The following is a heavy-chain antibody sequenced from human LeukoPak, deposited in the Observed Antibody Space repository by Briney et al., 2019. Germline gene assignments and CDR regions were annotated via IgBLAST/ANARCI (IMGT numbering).Heavy chain of an antibody. D-gene: IGHD3-3*01. V-gene: IGHV3-23*01. CDR1: GFTFSSYA. J-gene: IGHJ4*02. CDR2: ISGSGGST. CDR3: AIGDYDFWSGYLVY. Sequence: PGGSLRLSCAASGFTFSSYAMSWVRQAPGKGLEWVSAISGSGGSTYYADSVKGRFTISRDNSKNTLYLQMNSLRAEDTAVYYCAIGDYDFWSGYLVYWGQGTLVTVSS.